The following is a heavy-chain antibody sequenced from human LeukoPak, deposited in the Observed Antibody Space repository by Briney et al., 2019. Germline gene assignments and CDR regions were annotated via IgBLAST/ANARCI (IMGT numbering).Heavy chain of an antibody. CDR3: AKDMSRQQLVLFDY. CDR1: GFTFDDYA. D-gene: IGHD6-13*01. J-gene: IGHJ4*02. CDR2: ISWNSGSI. V-gene: IGHV3-9*01. Sequence: GGSLRLSCAASGFTFDDYARHWVRQAPGKGLEWVSGISWNSGSIGYADSVKGRFTISRDNAKNSLYLQMNSLRAEDTALYYCAKDMSRQQLVLFDYWGQGTLVTVSS.